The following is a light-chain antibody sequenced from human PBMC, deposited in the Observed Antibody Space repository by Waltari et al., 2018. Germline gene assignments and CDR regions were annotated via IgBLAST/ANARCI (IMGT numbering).Light chain of an antibody. Sequence: QSVLTQPPSASGTPGQRVTISCSGSSSNIGSHTVHWYQQLPGAAPKLLVYNNHQRPSGVPDRFSGSKSGTSASLAISGLQSEDEADYYCAAWDDSLNGVVFGGGTKLTVL. J-gene: IGLJ2*01. V-gene: IGLV1-44*01. CDR3: AAWDDSLNGVV. CDR1: SSNIGSHT. CDR2: NNH.